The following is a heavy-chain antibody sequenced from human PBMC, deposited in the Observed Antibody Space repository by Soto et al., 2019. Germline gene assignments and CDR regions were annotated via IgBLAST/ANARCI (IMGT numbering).Heavy chain of an antibody. CDR2: IIPIFGTA. V-gene: IGHV1-69*13. CDR1: GGTFISYA. Sequence: SVKVSCKASGGTFISYAISWVRQAPAQELEWLGGIIPIFGTANYAKKFQGRVTITADESTSTAYMELSSLTSEDTAVYYCARRAAGLIWFDPWGQGTLVTVSS. J-gene: IGHJ5*02. D-gene: IGHD6-13*01. CDR3: ARRAAGLIWFDP.